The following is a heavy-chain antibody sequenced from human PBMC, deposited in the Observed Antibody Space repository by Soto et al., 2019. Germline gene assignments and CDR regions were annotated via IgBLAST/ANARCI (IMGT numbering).Heavy chain of an antibody. V-gene: IGHV4-59*08. CDR1: GGSISSYY. D-gene: IGHD3-10*01. CDR2: IYNSGST. Sequence: QVQLQESGPGLVKPSETLSLTCTVSGGSISSYYWTWIRQPPGKGLEWIGFIYNSGSTHYNPSLRSRVTISVDTSRNKFSRKLRSVTAADTAVYYCASMGYHYGSGSYPLAYWGQGTLVTVSS. CDR3: ASMGYHYGSGSYPLAY. J-gene: IGHJ4*02.